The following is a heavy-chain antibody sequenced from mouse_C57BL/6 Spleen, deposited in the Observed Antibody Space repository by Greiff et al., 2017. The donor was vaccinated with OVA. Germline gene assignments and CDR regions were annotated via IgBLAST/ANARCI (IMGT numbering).Heavy chain of an antibody. Sequence: VQLQQSGPGLVQPSQSLSIPCTVSGFSLTSYGVHWVHQSPGKGLEWLGVIWSGGSTDYNAAFISRLSISKDNSKSQVFFKMNSLQADDTAIYYCAREGAYGSSYGYAMDYWGQGTSVTVSS. V-gene: IGHV2-2*01. CDR3: AREGAYGSSYGYAMDY. D-gene: IGHD1-1*01. CDR2: IWSGGST. J-gene: IGHJ4*01. CDR1: GFSLTSYG.